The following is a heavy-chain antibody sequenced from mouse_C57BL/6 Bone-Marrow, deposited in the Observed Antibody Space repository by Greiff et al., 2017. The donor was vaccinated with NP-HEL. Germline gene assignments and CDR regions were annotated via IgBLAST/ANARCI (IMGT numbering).Heavy chain of an antibody. V-gene: IGHV1-55*01. CDR3: ARYSWYFDV. CDR2: IYPGSGST. Sequence: QVQLQQPGAELVKPGASVTMSCKASGYTFTSYWLTWVTQRPGQGLEWIGDIYPGSGSTNYNETFNSKATLTVDTSSSTAYMQLSSLTSEDSAVYYCARYSWYFDVWGTGTTVTVSS. CDR1: GYTFTSYW. J-gene: IGHJ1*03. D-gene: IGHD2-12*01.